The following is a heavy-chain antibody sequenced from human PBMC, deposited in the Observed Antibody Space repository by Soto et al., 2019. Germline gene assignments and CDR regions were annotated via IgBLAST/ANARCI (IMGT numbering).Heavy chain of an antibody. CDR3: ARDPVAGTYFDY. CDR2: INAYNGNT. CDR1: GYTFTSYG. Sequence: QVQLVQSGAEVKKPGASVKVSCKASGYTFTSYGISWVRQAPGQGLEWMGWINAYNGNTNYAQKLQGRVTMTTDTSTSTAYMERRGLRSDDTAVFSCARDPVAGTYFDYWGQGTLVTVSS. J-gene: IGHJ4*02. V-gene: IGHV1-18*01. D-gene: IGHD6-19*01.